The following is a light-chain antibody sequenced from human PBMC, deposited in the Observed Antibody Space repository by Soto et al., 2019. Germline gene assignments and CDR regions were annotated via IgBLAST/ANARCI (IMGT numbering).Light chain of an antibody. Sequence: EIVMTQSPATLSVSPGERATLSCRASQSVSTNLAWYQQKPGQAPRLLIYAASVRATGIPARFSGSGSGTEFTLTISSLQSEDFAIYYCQQYNNWPLTFGQGTRLEIE. V-gene: IGKV3-15*01. CDR1: QSVSTN. CDR3: QQYNNWPLT. CDR2: AAS. J-gene: IGKJ5*01.